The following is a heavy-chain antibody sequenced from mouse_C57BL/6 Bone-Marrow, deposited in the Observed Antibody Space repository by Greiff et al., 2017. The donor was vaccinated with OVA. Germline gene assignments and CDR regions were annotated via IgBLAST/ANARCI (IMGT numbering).Heavy chain of an antibody. V-gene: IGHV14-4*01. D-gene: IGHD3-2*02. CDR2: IDPENGDT. CDR3: TTGGAAQALFDY. CDR1: GFNIKDDY. J-gene: IGHJ2*01. Sequence: EVQLQQSGAELVRPGASVKLSCTASGFNIKDDYMHWVKQRPEQGLEWIGWIDPENGDTEYASKFQGKATITADTSSNTAYLQLSSLTSEDTAVYYCTTGGAAQALFDYWGQGTTLTVSS.